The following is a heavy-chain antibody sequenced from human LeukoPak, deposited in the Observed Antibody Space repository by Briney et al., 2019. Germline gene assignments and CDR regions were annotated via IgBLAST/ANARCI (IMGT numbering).Heavy chain of an antibody. V-gene: IGHV3-48*04. J-gene: IGHJ4*02. D-gene: IGHD3-3*01. CDR3: ARSARLMKGVVEVTALDD. CDR2: LSSSGSAF. CDR1: GFRFSTYS. Sequence: GGSLRLSCTASGFRFSTYSMNWVRQAPGKGLEWIAYLSSSGSAFSYADSVKGRFTIARDNAKNSVYLEMNSLRADDTAVYYCARSARLMKGVVEVTALDDWGQGTLVTVSS.